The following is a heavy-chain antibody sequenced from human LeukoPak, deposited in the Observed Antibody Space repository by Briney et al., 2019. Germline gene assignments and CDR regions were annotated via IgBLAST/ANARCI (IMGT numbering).Heavy chain of an antibody. Sequence: SETLSLTCTVSGGSISSYYWSWIRQPAGKGLEWIGRIYTSGSTNYNPSLKSRVTMSVDTSKNQFSLKLSSVTAEDTAVYYCARGYLAAAGYYYYMDVWGKGTTVTVSS. CDR2: IYTSGST. V-gene: IGHV4-4*07. J-gene: IGHJ6*03. CDR1: GGSISSYY. D-gene: IGHD6-13*01. CDR3: ARGYLAAAGYYYYMDV.